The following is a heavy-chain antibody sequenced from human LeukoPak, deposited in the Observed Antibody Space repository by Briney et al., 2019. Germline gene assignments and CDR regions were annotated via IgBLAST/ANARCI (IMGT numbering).Heavy chain of an antibody. CDR2: IFYSGST. D-gene: IGHD3-22*01. Sequence: SETLSLTCTVSGGSISSYYWSWIRQPPGKGLEWIGYIFYSGSTNYNPSLESRVTISVDTSQNQFSLELRFVTATDTAVYHCARHSSAARGWFDPWGQGTLVTVSS. V-gene: IGHV4-59*08. J-gene: IGHJ5*02. CDR1: GGSISSYY. CDR3: ARHSSAARGWFDP.